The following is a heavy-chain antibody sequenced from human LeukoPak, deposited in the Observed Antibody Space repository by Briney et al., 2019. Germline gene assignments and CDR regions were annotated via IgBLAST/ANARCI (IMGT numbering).Heavy chain of an antibody. CDR2: FDPEDGEI. V-gene: IGHV1-24*01. J-gene: IGHJ4*02. CDR1: GYTLTEMS. D-gene: IGHD3-22*01. Sequence: ASVKVSCKVSGYTLTEMSIHWVRQAPGKGLEWMGSFDPEDGEIIYAQKFQGRLTVTEDTSTETAYVELRSLRSDDTAVFYCALISPNLLYYYDTSGSIRDYWGQGTLITVSS. CDR3: ALISPNLLYYYDTSGSIRDY.